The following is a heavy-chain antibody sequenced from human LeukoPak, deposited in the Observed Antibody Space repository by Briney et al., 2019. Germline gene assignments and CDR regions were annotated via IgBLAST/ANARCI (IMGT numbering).Heavy chain of an antibody. CDR3: ASGPRTARYCSSTSCSHRAPFDP. Sequence: SETLSLTCAVYGGSFSGYYWSWIRQPPGKGLEWIGEINHSGSTNYNPSLKSRVTISVDTSKNQFSLKLSSVTAADTAVYYCASGPRTARYCSSTSCSHRAPFDPWGQGTLVTVSS. CDR1: GGSFSGYY. V-gene: IGHV4-34*01. CDR2: INHSGST. D-gene: IGHD2-2*01. J-gene: IGHJ5*02.